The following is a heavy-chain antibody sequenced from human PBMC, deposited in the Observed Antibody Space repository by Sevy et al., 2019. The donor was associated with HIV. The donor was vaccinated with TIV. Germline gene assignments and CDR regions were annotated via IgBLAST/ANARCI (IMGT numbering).Heavy chain of an antibody. CDR1: GFTFSSYA. V-gene: IGHV3-23*01. CDR3: AKGYCSSTSCYWEPKNYGMDV. D-gene: IGHD2-2*01. J-gene: IGHJ6*02. Sequence: GGSPRLSCAASGFTFSSYAMSWVRQAPGKGLEWVSAISGSGGSTYYADSVKGRFTISRDNSKNTLYLQMNSLRAEDTAVYYCAKGYCSSTSCYWEPKNYGMDVWGQGTTVTVSS. CDR2: ISGSGGST.